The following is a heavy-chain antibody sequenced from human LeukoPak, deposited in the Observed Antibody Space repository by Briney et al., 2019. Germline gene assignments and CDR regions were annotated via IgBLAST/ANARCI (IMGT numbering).Heavy chain of an antibody. D-gene: IGHD6-13*01. J-gene: IGHJ3*02. CDR2: ISGSGGST. Sequence: QPGGSLRLSCAASGFTFSSYAMSWVRQAPGKGLEWVSAISGSGGSTYYADSVKGRFTISRDNSKNTLYLQMNSLRAEDTAVYYCAKDATGYSSIGDAFDIWGQGTMVTVSS. CDR1: GFTFSSYA. V-gene: IGHV3-23*01. CDR3: AKDATGYSSIGDAFDI.